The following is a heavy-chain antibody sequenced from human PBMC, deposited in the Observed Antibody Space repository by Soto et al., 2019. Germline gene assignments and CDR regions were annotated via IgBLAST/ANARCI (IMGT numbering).Heavy chain of an antibody. CDR3: ARDLWMGGRLGPKAKYYSYYYGRAV. CDR1: GGTFSSYA. Sequence: QVQLVQSGAEVKKPGSSVKVSCKASGGTFSSYAISWVRQAPGQGLEWMGGIIPIFGTANYAQKFQGRVTIPGAKSTSTAYRELSSLRSEDTPVYYWARDLWMGGRLGPKAKYYSYYYGRAVGGQGTTVPVPS. J-gene: IGHJ6*02. V-gene: IGHV1-69*06. CDR2: IIPIFGTA. D-gene: IGHD3-10*01.